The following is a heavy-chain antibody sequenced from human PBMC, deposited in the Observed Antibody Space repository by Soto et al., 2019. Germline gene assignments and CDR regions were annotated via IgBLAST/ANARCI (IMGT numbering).Heavy chain of an antibody. CDR1: GYSFTSYW. J-gene: IGHJ6*03. Sequence: GESLKISCKGSGYSFTSYWIGWVRQMPGKGLEWMGIIYPGDSDTRYSPSFQGQVTISADKSISTAYLQWSSLKASDTAMYYCARHRQYYYGSGSYYYYYYYMDVWGKGTTVTVSS. CDR2: IYPGDSDT. D-gene: IGHD3-10*01. CDR3: ARHRQYYYGSGSYYYYYYYMDV. V-gene: IGHV5-51*01.